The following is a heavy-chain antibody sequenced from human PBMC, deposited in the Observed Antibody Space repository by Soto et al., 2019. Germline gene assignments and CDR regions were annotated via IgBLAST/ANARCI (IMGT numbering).Heavy chain of an antibody. CDR2: ISSSSSYI. V-gene: IGHV3-21*01. Sequence: PWGSLRPSCAASGFTFISYSINCFRQSPGKWLEWVSSISSSSSYIYYADSVKGRFTISRDNAKNSLYLQMNSLRAEDTAVYYCARDLGDYYYGMDVWGQGTTVTVSS. CDR3: ARDLGDYYYGMDV. CDR1: GFTFISYS. J-gene: IGHJ6*02.